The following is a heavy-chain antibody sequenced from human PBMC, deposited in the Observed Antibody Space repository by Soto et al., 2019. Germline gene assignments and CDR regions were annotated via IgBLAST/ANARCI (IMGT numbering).Heavy chain of an antibody. J-gene: IGHJ4*02. CDR3: VRDVHYFDY. CDR1: EFTFSRYW. V-gene: IGHV3-7*01. Sequence: PGGSLRLSCTASEFTFSRYWMTWVRQAPGKGLEWVANINQGGNEKYYVDYVRGRFTISRDNAENSLYLQMNSLRAEDSAVYYCVRDVHYFDYWGQGTLVTVSS. CDR2: INQGGNEK. D-gene: IGHD1-1*01.